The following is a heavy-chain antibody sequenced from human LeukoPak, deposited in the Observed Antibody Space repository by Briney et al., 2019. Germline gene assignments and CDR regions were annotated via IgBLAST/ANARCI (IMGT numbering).Heavy chain of an antibody. CDR3: AGEDNSSGYRPFDI. V-gene: IGHV1-2*06. CDR2: INPNNGGT. CDR1: GYTFTGYY. J-gene: IGHJ3*02. Sequence: ASVKVSCKASGYTFTGYYIHWVRQAPGQGLEWMGRINPNNGGTNYAQKFQGRVTMTRDMSMSTAYMELSRLRSVDTAVYYCAGEDNSSGYRPFDIWGQGTMVAVPS. D-gene: IGHD3-22*01.